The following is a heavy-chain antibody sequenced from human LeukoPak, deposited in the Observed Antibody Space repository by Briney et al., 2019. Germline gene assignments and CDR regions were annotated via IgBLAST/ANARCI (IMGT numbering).Heavy chain of an antibody. CDR1: GFTFSSYA. CDR3: AKVGITMIVVVTYYFDY. Sequence: GGSLRLSCAASGFTFSSYAMSWARQAPGKGLEWVSAISGSGGSTYYADSVKGRFTISRDNSKNTLYLQMNSLRAEDTAVYYCAKVGITMIVVVTYYFDYWGQGTLVTVSS. V-gene: IGHV3-23*01. J-gene: IGHJ4*02. D-gene: IGHD3-22*01. CDR2: ISGSGGST.